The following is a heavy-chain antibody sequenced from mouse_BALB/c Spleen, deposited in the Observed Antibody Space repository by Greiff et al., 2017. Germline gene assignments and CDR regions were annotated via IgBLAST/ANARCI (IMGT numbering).Heavy chain of an antibody. CDR3: APLLRSAWFAY. CDR1: GYSFTSYY. CDR2: IDPFNGGT. D-gene: IGHD1-1*01. J-gene: IGHJ3*01. V-gene: IGHV1S135*01. Sequence: VQLKESGPELMKPGASVKISCKASGYSFTSYYMHWVKQSHGKSLEWIGYIDPFNGGTSYNQKFKGKATLTVDKSSSTAYMHLSSLTSEDSAVYYCAPLLRSAWFAYWGQGTLVTVSA.